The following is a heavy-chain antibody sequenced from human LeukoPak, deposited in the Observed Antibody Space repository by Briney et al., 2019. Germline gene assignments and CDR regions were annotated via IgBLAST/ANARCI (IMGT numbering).Heavy chain of an antibody. CDR2: ISYDGSNK. V-gene: IGHV3-30*04. D-gene: IGHD2-21*02. Sequence: GRSLRLSCAASGFTFSSYAMHWVRQAPGKGLEWVAVISYDGSNKYYADSVKGRFTISRDNAKNSLYLQMNSLRAEDTAVYYCARAFRPATAKTRAVDPWGQGTLVTVSS. CDR1: GFTFSSYA. CDR3: ARAFRPATAKTRAVDP. J-gene: IGHJ5*02.